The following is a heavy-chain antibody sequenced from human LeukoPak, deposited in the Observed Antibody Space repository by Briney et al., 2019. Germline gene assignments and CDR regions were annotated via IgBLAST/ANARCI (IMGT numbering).Heavy chain of an antibody. D-gene: IGHD6-19*01. Sequence: SETLSLTCTVSGGSISSYYWSWIRQPPGKGLEWIGYIYYSGSTNYNPSLKSRVTISVDTSKNQFSLKLNSVTAADTAVYYCARVNSSGWYMFDYWGQGTLVTVSS. J-gene: IGHJ4*02. CDR1: GGSISSYY. CDR2: IYYSGST. V-gene: IGHV4-59*01. CDR3: ARVNSSGWYMFDY.